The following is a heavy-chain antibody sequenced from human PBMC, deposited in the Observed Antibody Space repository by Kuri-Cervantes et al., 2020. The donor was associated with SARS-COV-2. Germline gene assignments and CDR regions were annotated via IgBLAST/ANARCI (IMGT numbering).Heavy chain of an antibody. Sequence: WESLCLSCAVYGGSFSGYYWSWIRQPPGKGMEWIGESNHSGSTNYNPSLKSRVTISVDTSKNQFSLKLSSVTAADPAVYYCASYTGWFDPWGQGTLVTVSS. V-gene: IGHV4-34*01. CDR1: GGSFSGYY. CDR2: SNHSGST. J-gene: IGHJ5*02. CDR3: ASYTGWFDP. D-gene: IGHD4-11*01.